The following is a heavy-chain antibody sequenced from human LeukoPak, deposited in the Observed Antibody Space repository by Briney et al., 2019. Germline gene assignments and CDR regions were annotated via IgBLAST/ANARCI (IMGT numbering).Heavy chain of an antibody. CDR1: GFTSRTSY. CDR3: VVRSLGY. CDR2: IKPDGSEK. D-gene: IGHD7-27*01. J-gene: IGHJ4*02. Sequence: SGGSLRLSCTASGFTSRTSYMSWVRQAPGKGLEWVGNIKPDGSEKQYVSSVKGRFSISRDNAENSLFLQMNSLRAEDTAVYYCVVRSLGYWGQGTLVTVSS. V-gene: IGHV3-7*01.